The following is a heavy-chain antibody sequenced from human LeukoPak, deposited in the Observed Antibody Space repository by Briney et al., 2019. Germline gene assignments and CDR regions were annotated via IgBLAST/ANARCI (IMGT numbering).Heavy chain of an antibody. J-gene: IGHJ4*02. Sequence: GGSLRLSCAASGFTFSSYEMNWVRQAPGKGLEWVSYISSSGSTIYYADSVKGRFTISGDNAKNSPYLQMNSLRAEDTAVYYCARDGGGYSYGYIDYWGQGTLVTVSS. CDR1: GFTFSSYE. D-gene: IGHD5-18*01. CDR2: ISSSGSTI. V-gene: IGHV3-48*03. CDR3: ARDGGGYSYGYIDY.